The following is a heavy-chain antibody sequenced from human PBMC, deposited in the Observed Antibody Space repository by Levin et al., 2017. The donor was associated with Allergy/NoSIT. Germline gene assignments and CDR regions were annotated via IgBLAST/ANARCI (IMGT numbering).Heavy chain of an antibody. CDR1: GFTFSSYG. V-gene: IGHV3-30*18. CDR3: AKIGPRGSYLTDY. J-gene: IGHJ4*02. D-gene: IGHD1-26*01. Sequence: GESLKISCAASGFTFSSYGMHWVRQAPGKGLEWVAVISYDGSNKYYADSVKGRFTISRDNSKNTLYLQMNSLRAEDTAVYYCAKIGPRGSYLTDYWGQGTLVTVSS. CDR2: ISYDGSNK.